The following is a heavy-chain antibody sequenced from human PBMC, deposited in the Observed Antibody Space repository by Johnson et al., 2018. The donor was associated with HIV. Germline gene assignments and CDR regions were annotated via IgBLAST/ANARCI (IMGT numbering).Heavy chain of an antibody. CDR1: GFTFSDHY. CDR2: SRNKANTYTT. CDR3: ARDGYSGGFDI. J-gene: IGHJ3*02. V-gene: IGHV3-72*01. Sequence: VQLVESGGGLVKPGGSLRLSCAASGFTFSDHYMDWIRQAPGKGLEWVGRSRNKANTYTTEYAVSVKGRFTISRDDSKNSLYLQMNSLKTEDTAVYYCARDGYSGGFDIWGQGTMVTVSS. D-gene: IGHD2-21*01.